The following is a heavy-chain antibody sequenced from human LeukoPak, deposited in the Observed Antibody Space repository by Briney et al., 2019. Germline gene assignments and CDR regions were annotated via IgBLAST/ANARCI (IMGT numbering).Heavy chain of an antibody. D-gene: IGHD6-19*01. CDR2: IIPIFGTA. V-gene: IGHV1-69*13. CDR3: AREQYGSSGFIDY. CDR1: GGTFSSYA. Sequence: GASVKVSCKASGGTFSSYAISWVRQAPGQGLEWMGGIIPIFGTANYAQKFQGGVTITADESTSTAYMELSSLRSEDTAVYYCAREQYGSSGFIDYWGQGTLVTVSS. J-gene: IGHJ4*02.